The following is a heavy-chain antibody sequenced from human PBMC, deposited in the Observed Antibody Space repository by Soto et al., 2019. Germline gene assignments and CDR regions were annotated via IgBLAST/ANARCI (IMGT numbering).Heavy chain of an antibody. CDR1: GYTFTGYG. CDR3: ARDKWELFGQWFDP. CDR2: ISAYNGNT. J-gene: IGHJ5*02. V-gene: IGHV1-18*04. D-gene: IGHD1-26*01. Sequence: VSVKVSCKASGYTFTGYGSSCVRQAPGQGLEWMGWISAYNGNTNYAQKLQGRVTMTTDTSTSTAYMELRSLRSDDTAVYYCARDKWELFGQWFDPWGQGTLVTVSS.